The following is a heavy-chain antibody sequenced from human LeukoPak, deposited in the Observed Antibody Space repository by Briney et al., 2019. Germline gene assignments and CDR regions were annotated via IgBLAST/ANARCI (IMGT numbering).Heavy chain of an antibody. CDR3: ARGPCRGYYYNYMDV. V-gene: IGHV1-69*13. J-gene: IGHJ6*03. D-gene: IGHD3-3*01. Sequence: SVKVSCKASGGTFTSYAISWVRQAPGQGLEWMGGIIPIFATTSYAQKFQGRVTITADESTSTAYMELSSLRSEDTAVYYCARGPCRGYYYNYMDVWGKGTTVTVSS. CDR2: IIPIFATT. CDR1: GGTFTSYA.